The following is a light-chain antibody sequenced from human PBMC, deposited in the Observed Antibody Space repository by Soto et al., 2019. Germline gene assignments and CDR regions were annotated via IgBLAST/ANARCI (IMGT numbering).Light chain of an antibody. V-gene: IGKV3-20*01. CDR3: QQYGSSPRT. J-gene: IGKJ1*01. CDR2: GAF. CDR1: QSVSST. Sequence: ELVMTQSPGTLSLSPGERATLSCRASQSVSSTLAWYQQKPGQAPRLLIYGAFKRATGIPDRFSGSGSGTDFTLTISRMEPEDFAVYCCQQYGSSPRTFGQGTKVDI.